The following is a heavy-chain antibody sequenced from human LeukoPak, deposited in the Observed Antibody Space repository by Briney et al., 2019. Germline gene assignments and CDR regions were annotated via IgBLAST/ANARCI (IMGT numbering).Heavy chain of an antibody. CDR2: ISDRGSST. CDR1: GFTLSSYA. V-gene: IGHV3-23*01. D-gene: IGHD5-12*01. Sequence: GGSLRLSCAASGFTLSSYAMSWVRQAPGKGLEWVSAISDRGSSTYYADSVKGRFTISRDNSKNTLYLQMNSLRAEDTALYYCAKHRGQYFDYWGQGTLVTVSS. CDR3: AKHRGQYFDY. J-gene: IGHJ4*02.